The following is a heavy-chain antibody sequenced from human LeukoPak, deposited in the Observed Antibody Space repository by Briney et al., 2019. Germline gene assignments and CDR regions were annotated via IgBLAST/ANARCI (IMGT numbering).Heavy chain of an antibody. Sequence: GESLKISCKGSGYRFTTYWIGWVRQMPGKGLECMGIIYPGDSDTTCSPSFQGQVTISADKSITTAYLQLSSLKASDTAIYYCARRVNTGYYFDYWGQGTLVTVSS. V-gene: IGHV5-51*01. CDR1: GYRFTTYW. CDR3: ARRVNTGYYFDY. D-gene: IGHD2-8*02. J-gene: IGHJ4*02. CDR2: IYPGDSDT.